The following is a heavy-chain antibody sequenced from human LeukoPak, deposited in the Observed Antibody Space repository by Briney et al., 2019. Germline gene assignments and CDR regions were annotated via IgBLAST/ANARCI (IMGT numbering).Heavy chain of an antibody. CDR2: ISYDGSNK. CDR3: ARTGYSSGFTRYYYYGMDV. V-gene: IGHV3-30*03. Sequence: PGGSLRLSCAASGFTFSSYWMSWVRQAPGKGLEWVAVISYDGSNKYYADSVKGRFTISRDNSKNTLYLQMNSLRAEDTAVYYCARTGYSSGFTRYYYYGMDVWGKGTTVTVSS. D-gene: IGHD6-19*01. J-gene: IGHJ6*04. CDR1: GFTFSSYW.